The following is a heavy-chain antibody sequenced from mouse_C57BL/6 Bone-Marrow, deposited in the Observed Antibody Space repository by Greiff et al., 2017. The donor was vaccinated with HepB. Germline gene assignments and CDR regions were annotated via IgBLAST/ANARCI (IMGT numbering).Heavy chain of an antibody. CDR1: GYTFTDYE. J-gene: IGHJ1*03. D-gene: IGHD2-5*01. Sequence: VQLQQSGAELVRPGASVTLSCKASGYTFTDYEMHWVKQTPVHGLEWIGAIDPETGGTAYNQKFKGKAILTADKSSSTAYMELRSLTSEDSAVYYCTRHYSNWYFDVWGTGTTVTVSS. V-gene: IGHV1-15*01. CDR3: TRHYSNWYFDV. CDR2: IDPETGGT.